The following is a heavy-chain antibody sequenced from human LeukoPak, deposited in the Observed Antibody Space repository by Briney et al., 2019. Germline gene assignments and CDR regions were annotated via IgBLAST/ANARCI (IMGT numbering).Heavy chain of an antibody. J-gene: IGHJ6*03. CDR3: AKDAMEGYYGSGIPPPSYYYYYMDV. CDR1: GFTFSSYA. Sequence: GGSLRLSCAASGFTFSSYAMSWVRQAPGKGLEWVSAISGSGGSTYYADSVKGRFTISRDNSKNTLYLQMNSLRAEDTAVYYCAKDAMEGYYGSGIPPPSYYYYYMDVWGKGTTVTVSS. CDR2: ISGSGGST. D-gene: IGHD3-10*01. V-gene: IGHV3-23*01.